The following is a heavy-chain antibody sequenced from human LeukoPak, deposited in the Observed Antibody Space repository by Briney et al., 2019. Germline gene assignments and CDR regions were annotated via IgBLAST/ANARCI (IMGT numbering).Heavy chain of an antibody. CDR2: ISHDGTNK. CDR3: AKRYYYDSSGYHGYYFDY. D-gene: IGHD3-22*01. Sequence: PGGSLRLSCAASGFTFSSYAMHWVRQAPGKGLEWVAVISHDGTNKNYGDSVKGRFTISRDNSKNTLYLQMNSLRAEDTAVYYCAKRYYYDSSGYHGYYFDYWGQGTLVTVSS. V-gene: IGHV3-30*18. J-gene: IGHJ4*02. CDR1: GFTFSSYA.